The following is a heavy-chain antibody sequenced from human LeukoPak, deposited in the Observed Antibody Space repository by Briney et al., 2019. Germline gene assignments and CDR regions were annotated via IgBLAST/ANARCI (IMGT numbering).Heavy chain of an antibody. CDR3: AREYYYGSGSYG. V-gene: IGHV3-53*01. J-gene: IGHJ4*02. D-gene: IGHD3-10*01. CDR2: IYSGGST. Sequence: GGSLRLSCAASGFTVSSNYMSWVRQAPGKGLEWVSVIYSGGSTYYADSVKGRFTISRDNSKNTLYLQMNSRRAEDTAVYYCAREYYYGSGSYGWGQGTLVTVSS. CDR1: GFTVSSNY.